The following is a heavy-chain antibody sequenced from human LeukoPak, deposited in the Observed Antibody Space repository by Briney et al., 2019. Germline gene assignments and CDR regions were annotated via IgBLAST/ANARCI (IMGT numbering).Heavy chain of an antibody. CDR2: IYHSGST. Sequence: SETLSLTCTVSGYSISSGYYWGWIRQPPGKGLEWIGSIYHSGSTYYNPSLKSRVTISVDTSKNQFSLKLSSVTAADTAVYYCARDVYYDFWSGYSLFNWFDPWGQGTLVTVSS. CDR1: GYSISSGYY. CDR3: ARDVYYDFWSGYSLFNWFDP. D-gene: IGHD3-3*01. J-gene: IGHJ5*02. V-gene: IGHV4-38-2*02.